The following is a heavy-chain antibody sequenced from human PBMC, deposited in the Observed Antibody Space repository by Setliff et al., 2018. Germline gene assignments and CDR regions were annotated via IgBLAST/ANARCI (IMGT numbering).Heavy chain of an antibody. J-gene: IGHJ5*02. CDR1: GGSISSGDYY. CDR2: IYYSGST. Sequence: SETLSLTCTVSGGSISSGDYYWSWIRQPPGKGLEWIGYIYYSGSTYYNPSLKSRVTISVDTSKNQFSLKLSSVTAADTAMYYCARDGDYFGSGNRFDPWGQGTLVTVSS. CDR3: ARDGDYFGSGNRFDP. V-gene: IGHV4-30-4*02. D-gene: IGHD3-10*01.